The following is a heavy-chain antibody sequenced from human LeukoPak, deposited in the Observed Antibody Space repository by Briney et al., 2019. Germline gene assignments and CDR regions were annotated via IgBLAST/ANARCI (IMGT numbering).Heavy chain of an antibody. D-gene: IGHD2-2*01. CDR3: AKASTSWGYYYYMDV. CDR1: GFTFSSYG. J-gene: IGHJ6*03. V-gene: IGHV3-23*01. CDR2: LSGSGGGT. Sequence: PGGSLRLSCAASGFTFSSYGMSWVRQAPGKGLEWVSTLSGSGGGTYYADSVKGRFTISRDNSKNTLYLQMNSLRAEDTALYYCAKASTSWGYYYYMDVWGKGTTVTISS.